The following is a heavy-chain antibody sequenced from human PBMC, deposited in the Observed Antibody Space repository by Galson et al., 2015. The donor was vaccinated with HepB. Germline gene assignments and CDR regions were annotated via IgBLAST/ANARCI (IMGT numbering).Heavy chain of an antibody. J-gene: IGHJ5*02. CDR3: ARGGIVVVVDADENNWFDP. CDR1: GYTFSDYS. D-gene: IGHD2-15*01. CDR2: RTPYTRKT. V-gene: IGHV1-18*01. Sequence: SVKVSCKASGYTFSDYSITWVRQAPGQGLEWLVWRTPYTRKTKIAQKGQGRVTLYSDTYTNTAYMEFRNQRSDDTAVYYCARGGIVVVVDADENNWFDPWGQGTLGTVSS.